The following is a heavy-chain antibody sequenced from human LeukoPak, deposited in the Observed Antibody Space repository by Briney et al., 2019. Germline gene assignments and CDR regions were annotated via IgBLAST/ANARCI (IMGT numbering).Heavy chain of an antibody. CDR1: GDSIGSNNYY. Sequence: SETLSLTCTVSGDSIGSNNYYWGWIRQPPGKGLEWIGSIYYGGYTYYNPSLKSRVTISVDTSKNQFSLKLSSVTAADTAMYYCQSRYLEWLLDYWGQGTLVTVSS. CDR2: IYYGGYT. CDR3: QSRYLEWLLDY. D-gene: IGHD3-3*01. V-gene: IGHV4-39*01. J-gene: IGHJ4*02.